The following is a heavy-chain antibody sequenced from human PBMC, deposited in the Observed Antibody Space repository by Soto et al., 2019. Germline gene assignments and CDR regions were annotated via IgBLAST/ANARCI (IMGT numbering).Heavy chain of an antibody. J-gene: IGHJ4*02. Sequence: PGGSLRLSCAASGFTFSSYWMTWVRQAPAKGLEWVANIKKDGSQTWYVDSVKGRFTISKDNAKNSLYLQMNSLRAEDTAVYYCARALNVLGYCSGGSCSNDYWGKGTLVTVSS. CDR1: GFTFSSYW. D-gene: IGHD2-15*01. CDR2: IKKDGSQT. CDR3: ARALNVLGYCSGGSCSNDY. V-gene: IGHV3-7*01.